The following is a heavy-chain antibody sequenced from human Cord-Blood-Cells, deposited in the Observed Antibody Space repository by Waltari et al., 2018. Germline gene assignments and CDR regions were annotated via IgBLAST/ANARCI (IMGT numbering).Heavy chain of an antibody. CDR3: ARERDNWNYRYAFDI. Sequence: QVQLVQSGAAVKKPGSSVTVSCKASGGTFSSYAISWVRQAPGQGLEWMGGIIPIFGTANYAQKFQGRVTMTADKSTSTAYMELSSLRSEDTAVYYCARERDNWNYRYAFDIWGQGTMVTVSS. CDR1: GGTFSSYA. CDR2: IIPIFGTA. D-gene: IGHD1-7*01. V-gene: IGHV1-69*06. J-gene: IGHJ3*02.